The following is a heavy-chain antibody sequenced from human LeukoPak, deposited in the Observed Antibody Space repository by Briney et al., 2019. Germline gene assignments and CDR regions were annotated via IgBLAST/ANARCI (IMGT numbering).Heavy chain of an antibody. D-gene: IGHD3-3*02. J-gene: IGHJ6*03. CDR3: ARSRIGYYYYYYMDV. CDR1: GYTFTGYY. Sequence: GASVKVSCKASGYTFTGYYMHWVRQAPGQGLEWMGWINPNSGGTNYAQKFQGRVTMTRDTSISTAYMELSRLRSDDTAVYYCARSRIGYYYYYYMDVWGKGTTVTISS. V-gene: IGHV1-2*02. CDR2: INPNSGGT.